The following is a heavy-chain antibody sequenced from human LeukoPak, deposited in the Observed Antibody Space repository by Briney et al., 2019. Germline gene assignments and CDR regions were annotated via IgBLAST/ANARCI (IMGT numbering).Heavy chain of an antibody. CDR1: GYTFTSYD. D-gene: IGHD2-15*01. J-gene: IGHJ4*02. CDR2: MNPNSGNT. CDR3: ARGRGRPREVVKGSFDY. V-gene: IGHV1-8*01. Sequence: GSVKVSCKASGYTFTSYDINWVRRATGQGLEWMGWMNPNSGNTGYAQKFQGRVTMTRNTSISTAYMELSSLRSEDTAVYYCARGRGRPREVVKGSFDYWGQGTLVTVSS.